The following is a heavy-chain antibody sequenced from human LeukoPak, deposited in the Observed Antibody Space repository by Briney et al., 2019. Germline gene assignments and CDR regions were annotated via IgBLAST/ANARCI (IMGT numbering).Heavy chain of an antibody. J-gene: IGHJ3*02. CDR3: ARHGMTDAFDI. Sequence: SETLSLTCSVSGGSISSYYWSWIRQPPGKGLEWIGYIYYSGSTNYNPSLKSRVTISVDTSKNQFSLKLSSMTAADTAVYYCARHGMTDAFDIWGQGTMVTVSS. D-gene: IGHD1-26*01. CDR1: GGSISSYY. CDR2: IYYSGST. V-gene: IGHV4-59*08.